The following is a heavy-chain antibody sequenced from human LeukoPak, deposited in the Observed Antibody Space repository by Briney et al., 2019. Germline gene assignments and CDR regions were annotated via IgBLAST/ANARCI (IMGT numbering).Heavy chain of an antibody. V-gene: IGHV1-46*01. CDR2: INSTGGST. D-gene: IGHD6-6*01. Sequence: ASVKVSCKASGYTFPSYFMHWVRQAPGQGLEWMGIINSTGGSTTYAQKFQGGVTMTRDTSTSTVYMELSSLRSDDTAVYYCARTAARRFDYWGQGTLVTVSS. J-gene: IGHJ4*02. CDR3: ARTAARRFDY. CDR1: GYTFPSYF.